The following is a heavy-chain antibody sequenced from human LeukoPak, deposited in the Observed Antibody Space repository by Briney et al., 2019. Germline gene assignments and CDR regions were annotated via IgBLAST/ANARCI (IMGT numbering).Heavy chain of an antibody. D-gene: IGHD3-10*01. V-gene: IGHV1-46*01. CDR3: ARAANYYGSGGNWFDP. CDR1: GYTFTSYY. CDR2: INPSGGST. Sequence: ASVKVSCTASGYTFTSYYMHWVRQAPGQGLEWMGIINPSGGSTGYAQKFQGRVTMTRDTSTSTVYMELSSLRSEDTAVYYCARAANYYGSGGNWFDPWGQGTLVTVSS. J-gene: IGHJ5*02.